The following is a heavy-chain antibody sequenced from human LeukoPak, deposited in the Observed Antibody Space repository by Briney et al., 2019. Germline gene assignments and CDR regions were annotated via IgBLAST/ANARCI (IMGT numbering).Heavy chain of an antibody. CDR2: ISSSGSYI. CDR1: RFSFSLYN. J-gene: IGHJ4*02. D-gene: IGHD3-3*01. CDR3: ARGGGITIFGEFNY. V-gene: IGHV3-21*01. Sequence: GGSLRLFCAASRFSFSLYNMNWVRQAPGKGLEWVSTISSSGSYIYYADSVKGRFTISRDNAKNSLYLQMNSLRVEDTAVYYCARGGGITIFGEFNYWGQGTLVTVSS.